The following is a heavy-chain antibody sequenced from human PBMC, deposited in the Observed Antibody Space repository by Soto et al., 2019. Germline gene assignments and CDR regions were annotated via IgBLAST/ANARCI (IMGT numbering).Heavy chain of an antibody. CDR3: GRERQWEPVLY. CDR2: ISGYNSNT. CDR1: GYSFANYG. Sequence: GASVKVSCKASGYSFANYGITWVRQAPGQGLEWMGWISGYNSNTNYAQKFEGRVTMTKDTTKSTAYLEVRSLRFDDTAVYYCGRERQWEPVLYWGQGPPVTSPQ. V-gene: IGHV1-18*01. J-gene: IGHJ4*02. D-gene: IGHD1-26*01.